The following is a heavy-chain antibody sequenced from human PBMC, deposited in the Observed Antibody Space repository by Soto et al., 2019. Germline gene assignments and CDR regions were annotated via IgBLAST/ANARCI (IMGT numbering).Heavy chain of an antibody. CDR1: GFTFSSYA. V-gene: IGHV3-23*01. D-gene: IGHD2-15*01. CDR2: ISGGGGTT. J-gene: IGHJ3*02. CDR3: ATPYLLYAFDI. Sequence: EVHLLESGGGLVQPGGSLRLSCAASGFTFSSYAINWVCQAPGKGLEWVSAISGGGGTTYYADSVKGRSTISRDNSKNTVYLQMNSLRAEDTAVYYCATPYLLYAFDIWGQGTMVTVSS.